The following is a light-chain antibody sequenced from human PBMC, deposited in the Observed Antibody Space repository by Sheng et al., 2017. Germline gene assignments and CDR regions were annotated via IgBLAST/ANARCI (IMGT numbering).Light chain of an antibody. CDR2: GAS. CDR1: QSVSSK. V-gene: IGKV3-15*01. Sequence: EIVMTQSPGTLSVSPGERATLTCRASQSVSSKLAWYQQKPGQAPRLLIFGASTRATGIPARFSGSGSGTEFTLTISSLEPEDFAVYYCQQRSNWPLTFGGGTKVEIK. J-gene: IGKJ4*01. CDR3: QQRSNWPLT.